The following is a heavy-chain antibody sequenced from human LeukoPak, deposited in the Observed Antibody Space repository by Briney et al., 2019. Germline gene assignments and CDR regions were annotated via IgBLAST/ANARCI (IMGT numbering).Heavy chain of an antibody. J-gene: IGHJ3*02. V-gene: IGHV1-18*01. Sequence: GASVKVSCKTSGYSENFYGITWVRQVAGQGLEWMGWISAQHGQTEYAPNSQDRVTMTTDTYTNTAYMELRSLRSDDTAVYYCARAVSCSSTSCQSDLNAFDIWGQGTMVTVSS. D-gene: IGHD2-2*01. CDR1: GYSENFYG. CDR3: ARAVSCSSTSCQSDLNAFDI. CDR2: ISAQHGQT.